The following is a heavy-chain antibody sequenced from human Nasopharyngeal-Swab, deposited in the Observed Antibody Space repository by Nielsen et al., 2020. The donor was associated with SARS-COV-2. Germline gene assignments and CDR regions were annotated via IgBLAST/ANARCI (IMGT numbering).Heavy chain of an antibody. V-gene: IGHV4-4*07. J-gene: IGHJ2*01. CDR1: GGSISSYY. CDR3: ARIAAPPWYFDL. D-gene: IGHD6-6*01. Sequence: SETLSPTCTVPGGSISSYYWSWIRQLAGKGLEWIGRIYTSGSTNYNPSLKSRVTMSVDTSKNQFSLKLSSVTAADTAVYYCARIAAPPWYFDLWGRGTLVTVSS. CDR2: IYTSGST.